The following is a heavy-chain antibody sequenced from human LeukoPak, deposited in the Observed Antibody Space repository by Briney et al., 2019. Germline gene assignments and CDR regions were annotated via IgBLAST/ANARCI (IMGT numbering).Heavy chain of an antibody. CDR1: GFTFSSYG. CDR2: ISYDGSNK. J-gene: IGHJ6*03. CDR3: ARDPYSGGYGDYYYYYMDV. Sequence: GGSLRLSCAASGFTFSSYGMHWVRQAPGKGLEWVAVISYDGSNKYYADSVKGRFTISRDNSKNTLYLQMNSLRAEDTAVYYCARDPYSGGYGDYYYYYMDVWGKGTTVTISS. D-gene: IGHD1-26*01. V-gene: IGHV3-30*03.